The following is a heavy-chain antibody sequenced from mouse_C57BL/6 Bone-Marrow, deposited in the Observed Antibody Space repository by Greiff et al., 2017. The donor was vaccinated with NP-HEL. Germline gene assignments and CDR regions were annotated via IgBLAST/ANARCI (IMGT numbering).Heavy chain of an antibody. CDR3: ARHGYDYDGY. D-gene: IGHD2-4*01. CDR1: GFTFSSYG. Sequence: EVKLMESGGDLVKPGGSLKLSCAASGFTFSSYGMSWVRQTPDKRLEWVATISSGGSYTYYPDSVKGRFTISRDNAKNTLYLQMSSLKSEDTAMYYCARHGYDYDGYWGQGTTLTVSS. J-gene: IGHJ2*01. CDR2: ISSGGSYT. V-gene: IGHV5-6*01.